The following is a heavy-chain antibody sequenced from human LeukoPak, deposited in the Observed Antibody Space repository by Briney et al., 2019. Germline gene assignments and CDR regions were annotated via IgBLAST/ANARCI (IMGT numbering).Heavy chain of an antibody. Sequence: PSETLSLTCTVSGGSISSRSYYWGWIRQPPGKGLEWIGSIYYSRSAYYNPSLKSRVTMSVDTSRNQVSLKLSSVTAADTAVYYCAREKPITMVRGGHGFDYWGQGTLVTVSS. D-gene: IGHD3-10*01. CDR2: IYYSRSA. CDR3: AREKPITMVRGGHGFDY. V-gene: IGHV4-39*07. CDR1: GGSISSRSYY. J-gene: IGHJ4*02.